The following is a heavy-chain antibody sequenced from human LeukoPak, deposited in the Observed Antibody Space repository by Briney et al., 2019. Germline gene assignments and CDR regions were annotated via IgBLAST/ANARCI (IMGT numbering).Heavy chain of an antibody. CDR3: GRGGTWGDYCLAY. D-gene: IGHD4-17*01. Sequence: ASVTVSCTASGFTFTDYFIHWVRQAPGQGPEWMGWINPNGRATNYAQKFQGRLTMTRDTSINTAYMELTSLTSDDTAVYYCGRGGTWGDYCLAYWGQGTLVTVSS. J-gene: IGHJ4*02. V-gene: IGHV1-2*02. CDR1: GFTFTDYF. CDR2: INPNGRAT.